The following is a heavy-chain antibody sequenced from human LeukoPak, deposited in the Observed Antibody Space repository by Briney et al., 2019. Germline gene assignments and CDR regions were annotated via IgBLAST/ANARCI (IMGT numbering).Heavy chain of an antibody. CDR1: GGTFSSYA. CDR2: IIPIFGTA. CDR3: ARDPVGGANDAFDI. D-gene: IGHD1-26*01. V-gene: IGHV1-69*13. J-gene: IGHJ3*02. Sequence: ASVKVSCKASGGTFSSYAISWVRQAPGQGLEWMGGIIPIFGTANYAQKFQGRVTITADESTSTAYMELSSLRSEDTAVYYCARDPVGGANDAFDIWGQGTMVTVSS.